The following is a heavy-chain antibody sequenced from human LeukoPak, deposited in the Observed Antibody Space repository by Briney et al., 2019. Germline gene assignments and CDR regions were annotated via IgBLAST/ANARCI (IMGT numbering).Heavy chain of an antibody. CDR1: GGTFSSYA. Sequence: SVKVSCKASGGTFSSYAISWVRQAPGQGLEWMGGIIPIFGTANYAQKFQGRVTMTTDTSTSTAYMDLRSLRSDDTAVYYCARDRHRRHYYDSSLHPPLDYWGQGTLVTVSS. CDR3: ARDRHRRHYYDSSLHPPLDY. J-gene: IGHJ4*02. CDR2: IIPIFGTA. V-gene: IGHV1-69*05. D-gene: IGHD3-22*01.